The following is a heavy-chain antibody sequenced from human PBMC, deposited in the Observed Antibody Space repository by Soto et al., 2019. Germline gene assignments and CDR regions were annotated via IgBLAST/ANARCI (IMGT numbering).Heavy chain of an antibody. CDR2: TYWDDDK. Sequence: QITLKESGPTLVKPTQTLTLTCTFSGFSLSTSPVGGGWIRQPPGKALEWLALTYWDDDKRYSPSLKSRLTITQDTSKSQVVLTMANMNLVDTATYYCVHSSYYGYYYDYWGQGILVTVSS. CDR1: GFSLSTSPVG. CDR3: VHSSYYGYYYDY. D-gene: IGHD3-10*01. V-gene: IGHV2-5*02. J-gene: IGHJ4*02.